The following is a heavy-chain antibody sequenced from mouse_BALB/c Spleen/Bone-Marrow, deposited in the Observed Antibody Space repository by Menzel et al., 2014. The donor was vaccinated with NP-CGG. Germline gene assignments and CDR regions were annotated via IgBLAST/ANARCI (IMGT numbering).Heavy chain of an antibody. Sequence: QVQLQQPGAELVRPGSSVKISCKASGYAFSSYWMSWVKQRPGQGLEWIGQIYPGDGDTNYNGKFKGKATLTADKSSSTAYMQLSSLTSEDSAVYFCARSRGYYVDYWGQGTTLTVSS. CDR3: ARSRGYYVDY. J-gene: IGHJ2*01. CDR2: IYPGDGDT. CDR1: GYAFSSYW. V-gene: IGHV1-80*01.